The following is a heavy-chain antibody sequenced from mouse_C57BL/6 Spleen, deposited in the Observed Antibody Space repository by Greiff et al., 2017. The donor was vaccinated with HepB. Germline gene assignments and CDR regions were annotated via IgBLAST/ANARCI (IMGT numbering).Heavy chain of an antibody. J-gene: IGHJ4*01. Sequence: EVQVVESGPGLVKPSQSLSLTCSVTGYSITSGYYWNWIRQFPGNKLEWMGYISYDGSNNYNPSLKNRISITRDTSKNQFFLKLNSVTTEDTATYYCARDRYDYDVGAMDYWGQGTSVTVSS. CDR1: GYSITSGYY. CDR3: ARDRYDYDVGAMDY. CDR2: ISYDGSN. D-gene: IGHD2-4*01. V-gene: IGHV3-6*01.